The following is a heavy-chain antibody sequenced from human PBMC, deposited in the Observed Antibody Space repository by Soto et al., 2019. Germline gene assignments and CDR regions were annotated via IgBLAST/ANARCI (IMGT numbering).Heavy chain of an antibody. CDR1: GFTFSTYW. CDR2: INQDGSER. Sequence: EVQLVESGGGLVQPGGSLRLPCAASGFTFSTYWMTWVRQPPGKGLEWVASINQDGSERSYVDSVRGRFTISRDNAKNSLYLQMNSLRAEDTAVYYCVCGGNVFVYWGQGTLVTVSP. V-gene: IGHV3-7*01. CDR3: VCGGNVFVY. J-gene: IGHJ4*02. D-gene: IGHD3-16*01.